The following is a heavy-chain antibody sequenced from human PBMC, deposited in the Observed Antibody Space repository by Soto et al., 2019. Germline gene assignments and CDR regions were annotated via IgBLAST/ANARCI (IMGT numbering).Heavy chain of an antibody. V-gene: IGHV5-10-1*01. D-gene: IGHD1-1*01. CDR3: ARLQGAIPGYYYYYGMDV. J-gene: IGHJ6*02. CDR2: IDPSDSYT. Sequence: PGESLKISCKGSGYSFTSYWISWVRQMPGKGLEWMGRIDPSDSYTNYSPSFQGHVTISADKPISTAYLQWSSLKASDTAMYYCARLQGAIPGYYYYYGMDVWGQGTTVTVSS. CDR1: GYSFTSYW.